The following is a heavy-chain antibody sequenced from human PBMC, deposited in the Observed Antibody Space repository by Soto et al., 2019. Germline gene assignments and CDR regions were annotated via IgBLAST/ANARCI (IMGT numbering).Heavy chain of an antibody. D-gene: IGHD3-22*01. CDR3: ARFLPYYYDSSGYPYFDY. V-gene: IGHV4-31*03. CDR2: IYYIGST. Sequence: SETLSLTYTVCGGSISSGGYYWSWIREHPGKGLEWIGYIYYIGSTYYNPSLKSRVTISVDTSKNQFSLKLSSVTAADTAVYYCARFLPYYYDSSGYPYFDYSGQGTLVTLYS. J-gene: IGHJ4*02. CDR1: GGSISSGGYY.